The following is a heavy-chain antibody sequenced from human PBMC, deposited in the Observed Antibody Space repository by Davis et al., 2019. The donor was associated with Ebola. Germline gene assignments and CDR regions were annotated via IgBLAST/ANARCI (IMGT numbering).Heavy chain of an antibody. V-gene: IGHV4-4*07. J-gene: IGHJ5*02. CDR1: GGSISSYY. CDR2: IYTSGST. Sequence: PSETLSLTCTVSGGSISSYYWSWIRQPAGKGLEWIGRIYTSGSTNYNPSLKSRVTLSVDTSRNQFSLKLSSVTAADTAVYYCARGGESGGGGRWFDPWGQGTLVTVSS. CDR3: ARGGESGGGGRWFDP. D-gene: IGHD2/OR15-2a*01.